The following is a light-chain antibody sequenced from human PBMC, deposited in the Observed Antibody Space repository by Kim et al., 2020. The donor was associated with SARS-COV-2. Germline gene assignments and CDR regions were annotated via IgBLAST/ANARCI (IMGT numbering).Light chain of an antibody. J-gene: IGKJ1*01. CDR2: TAS. CDR3: QQSYPSRP. Sequence: DVQITQFPSSLSAFVGDRINITCRTSQPKNIHLNWYQQRPGTAPKLLIYTASTLRYGVPSRFSGAGSETDFTLTINGLQPEDSATYFCQQSYPSRPFGQGTKVDIK. CDR1: QPKNIH. V-gene: IGKV1-39*01.